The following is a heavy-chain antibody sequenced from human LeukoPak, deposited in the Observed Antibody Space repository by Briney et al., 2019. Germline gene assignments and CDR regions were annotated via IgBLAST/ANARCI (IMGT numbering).Heavy chain of an antibody. V-gene: IGHV3-23*01. CDR1: GFAFSSFA. CDR2: TNGGGNTT. J-gene: IGHJ6*03. CDR3: TKELHVAVAVADYYYFYMDV. Sequence: GGSLRLSCAASGFAFSSFAMGWVRQSPGKGLEWLSTNGGGNTTFYADSVKGRFTISRDNSKNTLYLHMDSLRPDDTAIYYCTKELHVAVAVADYYYFYMDVRGRGTAVTVSS. D-gene: IGHD6-19*01.